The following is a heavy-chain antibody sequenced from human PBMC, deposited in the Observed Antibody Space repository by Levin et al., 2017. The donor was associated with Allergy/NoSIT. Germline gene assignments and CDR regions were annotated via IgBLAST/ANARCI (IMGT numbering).Heavy chain of an antibody. CDR2: ISGSGGTT. Sequence: GGSLRLSCAASGFTFSSYSMAWVRQAPGKGLEWVSVISGSGGTTHYADSVKGRFTISRDNSKNTVFLQMNILRAEDTAIYYCAKEDSSCGSDCNSLLDYWGQGTLVTVSS. D-gene: IGHD2-21*02. J-gene: IGHJ4*02. V-gene: IGHV3-23*01. CDR3: AKEDSSCGSDCNSLLDY. CDR1: GFTFSSYS.